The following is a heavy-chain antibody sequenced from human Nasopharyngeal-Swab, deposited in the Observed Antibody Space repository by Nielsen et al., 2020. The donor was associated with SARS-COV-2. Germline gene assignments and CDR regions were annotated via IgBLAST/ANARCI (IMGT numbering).Heavy chain of an antibody. CDR1: GITFENYA. D-gene: IGHD5-18*01. Sequence: SLKTSCAASGITFENYAMHWVRQPPGKGLELVSGITWNSGNKGYAESVQGRFTISRDNAKNSLYLQMNSLRPGDTALYYCAKARRTDTYGYECFDSWGQGTLVTVSS. J-gene: IGHJ4*02. CDR2: ITWNSGNK. CDR3: AKARRTDTYGYECFDS. V-gene: IGHV3-9*01.